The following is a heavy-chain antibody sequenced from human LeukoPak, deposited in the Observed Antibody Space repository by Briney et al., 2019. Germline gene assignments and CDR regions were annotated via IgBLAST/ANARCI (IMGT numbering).Heavy chain of an antibody. CDR3: ARGFRSGSYHRWFDP. D-gene: IGHD3-10*01. CDR2: MNPNSGNT. J-gene: IGHJ5*02. V-gene: IGHV1-8*01. Sequence: ASVKVSCKASGYTFTSYDIDWVRQATGQGLEWMGWMNPNSGNTGYAQKFQGRVTMTRNTSISTAYMELSSLRSEDTAVYYCARGFRSGSYHRWFDPWGQGTLVTVSS. CDR1: GYTFTSYD.